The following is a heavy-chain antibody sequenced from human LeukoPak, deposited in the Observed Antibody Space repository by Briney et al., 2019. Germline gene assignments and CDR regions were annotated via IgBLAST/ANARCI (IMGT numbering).Heavy chain of an antibody. J-gene: IGHJ4*02. CDR3: ARARCSSTDCPPDY. CDR1: AFTFNSFA. V-gene: IGHV3-30*08. Sequence: GGSLRLSCAASAFTFNSFAMHWVRLAPGKGLEWVAAISYDVENEFYADSVRGRFTISRDNSENTLHLQLDSLRAEDTAVFYCARARCSSTDCPPDYWGQGTLVTVPS. CDR2: ISYDVENE. D-gene: IGHD2-2*01.